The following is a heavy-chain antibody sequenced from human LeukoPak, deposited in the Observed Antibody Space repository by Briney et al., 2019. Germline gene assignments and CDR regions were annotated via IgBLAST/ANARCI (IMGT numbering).Heavy chain of an antibody. CDR1: GFTLSSYW. CDR3: ARAYCSSTSCYTGLFDY. D-gene: IGHD2-2*02. CDR2: MNQDESDK. Sequence: GGSLRLSCEASGFTLSSYWMSWVRQAPGKGLEWVANMNQDESDKNYLDSVKGRFTISRDNAKNSLYLQMNSLRAEDTAVYYCARAYCSSTSCYTGLFDYWGQGTLVTVSS. J-gene: IGHJ4*02. V-gene: IGHV3-7*01.